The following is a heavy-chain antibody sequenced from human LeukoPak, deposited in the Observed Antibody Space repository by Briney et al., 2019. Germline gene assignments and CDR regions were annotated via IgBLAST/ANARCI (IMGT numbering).Heavy chain of an antibody. Sequence: GGTLRLSCAASGFTISSYSMNWVRQAPGKGLEWVSSISSSSSYIYYADSEKGRFTISRANAKNSPYLQMTSLSADTTACYCVAIVYAWYDFWSSPDQEALDIWGQGTMVTVPS. CDR1: GFTISSYS. D-gene: IGHD3-3*01. J-gene: IGHJ3*02. CDR2: ISSSSSYI. CDR3: AIVYAWYDFWSSPDQEALDI. V-gene: IGHV3-21*01.